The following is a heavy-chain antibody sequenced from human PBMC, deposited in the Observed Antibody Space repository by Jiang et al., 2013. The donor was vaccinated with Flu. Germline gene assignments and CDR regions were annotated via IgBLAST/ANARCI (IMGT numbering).Heavy chain of an antibody. J-gene: IGHJ4*02. D-gene: IGHD4-17*01. Sequence: GSGLVKPSETLSLTCTVSGGSISSSSYYWGWIRQPPGKGLEWIGSIYYSGSTYYNPSLKSRVTISVDTSKNQFSLKLSSVTAADTAVYYCSIAPHGDYLDHFDYWGQGTLVTVSS. CDR1: GGSISSSSYY. CDR3: SIAPHGDYLDHFDY. CDR2: IYYSGST. V-gene: IGHV4-39*01.